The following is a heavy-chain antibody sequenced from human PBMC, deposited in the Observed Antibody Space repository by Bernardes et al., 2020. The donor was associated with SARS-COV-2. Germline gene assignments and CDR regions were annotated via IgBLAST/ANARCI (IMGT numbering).Heavy chain of an antibody. V-gene: IGHV3-64D*08. CDR1: GFIFSNYA. CDR2: ISSDGGTT. J-gene: IGHJ4*02. D-gene: IGHD2-21*01. Sequence: GGSLRLSCSASGFIFSNYAMHWVRKAPGKGLEYVSVISSDGGTTYYADSVKARFTISRDNSKNTLYLQMSSLRAEDTGVYYCVRDWGGGGRWGQGTLVTVSS. CDR3: VRDWGGGGR.